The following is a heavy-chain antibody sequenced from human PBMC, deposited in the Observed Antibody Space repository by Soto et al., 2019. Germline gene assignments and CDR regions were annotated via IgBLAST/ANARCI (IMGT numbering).Heavy chain of an antibody. J-gene: IGHJ2*01. V-gene: IGHV4-39*01. D-gene: IGHD5-12*01. CDR1: GGSFSRGNYY. CDR3: AGLYSGYEIWYFDL. Sequence: QLQLHESGPGLVNPSETLSLNCTVSGGSFSRGNYYWGWIRQSPGKGPEWIANIYYNGGIYYNPSLKSRVTISIDTSKNVLSLKLSSMTAADTAVYYCAGLYSGYEIWYFDLWGRGTPVTVFS. CDR2: IYYNGGI.